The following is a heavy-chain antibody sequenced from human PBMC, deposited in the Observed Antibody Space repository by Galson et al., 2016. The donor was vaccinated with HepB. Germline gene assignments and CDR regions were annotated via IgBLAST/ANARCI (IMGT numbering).Heavy chain of an antibody. D-gene: IGHD4-17*01. Sequence: SLRLSCAASGFIFSTYAMSWVRQAPGKGLEWVSVVSGSGSSRFYANSVKGRFTISRDNSRNTLYLQMNSLRAEDTAVYYCARPNLGDYLRQGAFDFWGQGTMVTVSS. CDR1: GFIFSTYA. CDR2: VSGSGSSR. J-gene: IGHJ3*01. CDR3: ARPNLGDYLRQGAFDF. V-gene: IGHV3-23*01.